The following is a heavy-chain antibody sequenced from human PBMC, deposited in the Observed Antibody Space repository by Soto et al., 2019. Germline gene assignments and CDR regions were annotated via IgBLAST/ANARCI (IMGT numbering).Heavy chain of an antibody. V-gene: IGHV4-30-2*01. J-gene: IGHJ4*02. CDR2: IYHSGST. Sequence: LSLTCAVSGGSISSGGYSWSWIRQPPGKGLEWIGYIYHSGSTYYNPSLKSRVTISVDRSKNQFSLKLSSVTAADTAVYYCARGYDILTGYPPAFDYWGQGTLVTVSS. CDR3: ARGYDILTGYPPAFDY. D-gene: IGHD3-9*01. CDR1: GGSISSGGYS.